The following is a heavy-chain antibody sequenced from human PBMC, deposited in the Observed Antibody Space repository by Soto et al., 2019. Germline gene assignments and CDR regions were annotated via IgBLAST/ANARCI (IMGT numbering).Heavy chain of an antibody. Sequence: AGGSLRLSCAASGFIFSNFGMHWVRQAPGKGLEWVVVIWYDGSNEYYADSVKGRFTISKDNSKNMLYLQMNSLRAEDTAVYYCARDDIPGITVATYGLDVWGQGTTVTVSS. J-gene: IGHJ6*02. CDR1: GFIFSNFG. D-gene: IGHD6-19*01. CDR3: ARDDIPGITVATYGLDV. V-gene: IGHV3-33*01. CDR2: IWYDGSNE.